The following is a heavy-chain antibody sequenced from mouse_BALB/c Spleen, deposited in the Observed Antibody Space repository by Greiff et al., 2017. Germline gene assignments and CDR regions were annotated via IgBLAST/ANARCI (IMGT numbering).Heavy chain of an antibody. CDR1: GFTFSSFG. J-gene: IGHJ3*01. CDR2: ISSGSSTI. D-gene: IGHD2-3*01. Sequence: EVKVVESGGGLVQPGGSRKLSCAASGFTFSSFGMHWVRQAPEKGLEWVAYISSGSSTIYYADTVKGRFTISRDNPKNTLFLQMTSLRSEDTAMYYCARYDGYYWGFAYWGQGTLVTVSA. CDR3: ARYDGYYWGFAY. V-gene: IGHV5-17*02.